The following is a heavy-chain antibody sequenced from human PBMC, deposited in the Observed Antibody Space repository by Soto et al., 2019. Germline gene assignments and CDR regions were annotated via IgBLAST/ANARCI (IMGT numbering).Heavy chain of an antibody. D-gene: IGHD3-22*01. CDR2: IITIFGTA. V-gene: IGHV1-69*13. CDR3: ARAPLTYYYDSSGSRARYYYYYGMDV. J-gene: IGHJ6*02. CDR1: GGTFSSYA. Sequence: SVKVSCKASGGTFSSYAISWVRQAPGQGLERMEGIITIFGTANYAQKFQGRVTITADESTSTAYMELSSLRSEDTAVYYCARAPLTYYYDSSGSRARYYYYYGMDVWGQGTTVTVSS.